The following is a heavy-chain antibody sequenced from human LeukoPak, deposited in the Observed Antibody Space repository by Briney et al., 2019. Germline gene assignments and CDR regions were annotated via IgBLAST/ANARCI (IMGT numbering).Heavy chain of an antibody. CDR3: AKTRDTVLNEY. V-gene: IGHV1-18*01. J-gene: IGHJ4*02. Sequence: ASVKVSCKASGYILTNYGISWVRQAPGQGLEWMGWISPYNGHTNFAPNLQDRLTMTTDTSTSTAYMELRSLRSDDTAVYYCAKTRDTVLNEYWGQGTLVTVSS. CDR2: ISPYNGHT. CDR1: GYILTNYG.